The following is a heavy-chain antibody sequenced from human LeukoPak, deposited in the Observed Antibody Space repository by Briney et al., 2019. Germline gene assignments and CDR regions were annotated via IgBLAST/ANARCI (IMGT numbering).Heavy chain of an antibody. D-gene: IGHD6-13*01. V-gene: IGHV3-21*01. Sequence: GGSLRLSCAASGFTFSSFTMKWVRQAPGKGLEWVSSISSSSSYMYYTDSVKGRFTISRDNAKNSLYLQMNSLRAEDTAVYYCARGPPSRWFHYWGQGTLVTVSS. CDR3: ARGPPSRWFHY. CDR2: ISSSSSYM. J-gene: IGHJ4*02. CDR1: GFTFSSFT.